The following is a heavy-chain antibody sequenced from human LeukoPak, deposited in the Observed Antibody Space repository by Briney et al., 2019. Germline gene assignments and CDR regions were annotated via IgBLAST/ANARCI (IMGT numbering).Heavy chain of an antibody. J-gene: IGHJ4*02. Sequence: PGGSLRLSCAASGFTFSSYGMHWVRQAPGKGLEWVAVIWYDGSNKYYADSVKGRFTISRDNSKNTLYLQMNSLRAEDTAVYYCAKASDYGDYRGYFDYWGQGTLVTVSS. CDR1: GFTFSSYG. CDR2: IWYDGSNK. D-gene: IGHD4-17*01. CDR3: AKASDYGDYRGYFDY. V-gene: IGHV3-33*06.